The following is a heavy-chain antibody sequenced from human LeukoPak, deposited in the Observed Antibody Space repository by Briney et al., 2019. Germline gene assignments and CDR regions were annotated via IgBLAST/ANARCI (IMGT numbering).Heavy chain of an antibody. CDR2: INAGNGNT. CDR1: GYTFTSYA. D-gene: IGHD3-22*01. CDR3: ASLVYYYDSSGYHNWFDP. J-gene: IGHJ5*02. V-gene: IGHV1-3*01. Sequence: ASGNVSFTASGYTFTSYAMHWVRQAPGQRLEWMGWINAGNGNTKYSQKFQGRVTITGDTSASTAYMELSSLRSEDTAVYYCASLVYYYDSSGYHNWFDPWGQGTLVTVSS.